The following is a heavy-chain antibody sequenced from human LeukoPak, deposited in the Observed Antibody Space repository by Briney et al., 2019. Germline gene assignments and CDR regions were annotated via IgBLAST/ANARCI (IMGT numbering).Heavy chain of an antibody. V-gene: IGHV4-59*01. CDR1: GGSISSYY. D-gene: IGHD6-13*01. J-gene: IGHJ2*01. CDR3: ARGEPRIARPGAPPFDL. CDR2: VYYSGST. Sequence: KSSKTLSLTCTVSGGSISSYYWQWIRQPPGNRLEWIGYVYYSGSTDYNPSLKSRVTISVDTSKNQFSLRLTSVTAADTAVYYCARGEPRIARPGAPPFDLWGRGTLVTVSS.